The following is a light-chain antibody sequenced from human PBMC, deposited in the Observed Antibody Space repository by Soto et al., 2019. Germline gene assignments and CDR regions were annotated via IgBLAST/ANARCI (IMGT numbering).Light chain of an antibody. J-gene: IGLJ3*02. CDR2: DVS. Sequence: QSALTQPRSVSGSPGQSVTISCTGTSSDVGFYNYVSWYQQHPGKAPKLMIYDVSKWPSGVPDRFSGSKSGNTASLTISGLQAEDEADYYCCSYAGNSLWVFGGGTKLTVL. V-gene: IGLV2-11*01. CDR3: CSYAGNSLWV. CDR1: SSDVGFYNY.